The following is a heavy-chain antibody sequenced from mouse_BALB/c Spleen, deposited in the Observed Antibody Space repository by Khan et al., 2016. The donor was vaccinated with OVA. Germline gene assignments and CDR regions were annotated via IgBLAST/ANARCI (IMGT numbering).Heavy chain of an antibody. J-gene: IGHJ4*01. D-gene: IGHD1-2*01. V-gene: IGHV2-3*01. CDR1: GFSLTYYG. CDR2: IWGDGAT. CDR3: ARFTTATGNYYVMDY. Sequence: QVQLKESGLGLVAPSQSLSITCTVSGFSLTYYGVNWVRQPPGKGLEWLGVIWGDGATNHHSGIKSRLIITKVTSKRQVFLKLNSLHTDDTATYYCARFTTATGNYYVMDYWGQGTSVTVSS.